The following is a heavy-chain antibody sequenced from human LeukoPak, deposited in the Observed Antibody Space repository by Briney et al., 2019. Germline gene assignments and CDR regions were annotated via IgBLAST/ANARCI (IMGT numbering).Heavy chain of an antibody. J-gene: IGHJ4*02. V-gene: IGHV3-64D*06. CDR3: VRGLYGLGWDY. D-gene: IGHD3-10*01. CDR2: VSSDWGTT. CDR1: RFSLSSYN. Sequence: GGSLRLSCSASRFSLSSYNMHWVRQAPGKGLEFVSGVSSDWGTTDYADSARDRFTISRDNSKNTLYLQTSSLRAEDTAIYYCVRGLYGLGWDYWGPGTLVTVSS.